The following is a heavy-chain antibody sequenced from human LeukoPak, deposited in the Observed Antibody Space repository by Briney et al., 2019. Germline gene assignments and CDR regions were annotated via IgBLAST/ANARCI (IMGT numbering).Heavy chain of an antibody. D-gene: IGHD4-23*01. V-gene: IGHV1-69*13. CDR2: IIPIFGTA. Sequence: GASVKVSCKASGGTFSSYAISWVRQAPGQGLEWMGRIIPIFGTANYAQKFQGRVTITADESTSTAYMELSSLRSEDTAVYYCARDAPHGGNSGVGVDGMDVWGQGTTVTVSS. CDR1: GGTFSSYA. CDR3: ARDAPHGGNSGVGVDGMDV. J-gene: IGHJ6*02.